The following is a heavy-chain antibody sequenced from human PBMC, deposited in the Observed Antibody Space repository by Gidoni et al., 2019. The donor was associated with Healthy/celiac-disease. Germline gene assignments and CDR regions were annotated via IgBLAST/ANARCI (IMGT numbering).Heavy chain of an antibody. CDR1: GFTFSSYA. CDR3: AKAPTVTNHFAVY. Sequence: EVQLLESGGGLVQPGGSLRLPCAASGFTFSSYAMSWVRQAPGKGLEWVSAISGSGGSTYYADSVKGRFTISRDNSKNTLYLQMNSLRAEDTAVYYCAKAPTVTNHFAVYWGQGTLVTVSS. J-gene: IGHJ4*02. D-gene: IGHD4-17*01. CDR2: ISGSGGST. V-gene: IGHV3-23*01.